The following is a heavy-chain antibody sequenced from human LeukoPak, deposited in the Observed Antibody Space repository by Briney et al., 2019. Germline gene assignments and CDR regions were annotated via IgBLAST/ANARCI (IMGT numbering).Heavy chain of an antibody. CDR1: GGSFSGYY. D-gene: IGHD6-13*01. Sequence: PSETLSLTCAVYGGSFSGYYWSWIRQPPGKGLEWIGEINHSGSTNYNPSLKSRVTISVDTSKNQFSLKLSSVTAADTAVYYCARGRYRWQQLSSKGFDPWGQGTLVTVSS. CDR3: ARGRYRWQQLSSKGFDP. J-gene: IGHJ5*02. V-gene: IGHV4-34*01. CDR2: INHSGST.